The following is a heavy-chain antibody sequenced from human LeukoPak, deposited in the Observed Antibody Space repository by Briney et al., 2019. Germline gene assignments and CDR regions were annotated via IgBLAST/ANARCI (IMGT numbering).Heavy chain of an antibody. CDR1: GYTFTGYY. Sequence: EASVKVSCKASGYTFTGYYMHWVRQAPGQGLEWMGWINPNSGGTNYAQKFQGRVTMTRDTSISTAYMELSRLRSDDTAVYYCARDLETENWFDPWGQGILVTVSS. V-gene: IGHV1-2*02. CDR3: ARDLETENWFDP. J-gene: IGHJ5*02. CDR2: INPNSGGT.